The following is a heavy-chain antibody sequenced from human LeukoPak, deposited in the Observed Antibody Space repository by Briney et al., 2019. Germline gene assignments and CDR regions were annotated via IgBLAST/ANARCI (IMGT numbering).Heavy chain of an antibody. D-gene: IGHD2-15*01. CDR3: AREIEVGFDY. CDR2: INPSGGST. CDR1: GYTFTSYY. J-gene: IGHJ4*02. Sequence: ASVKVSCKASGYTFTSYYMHGVRQAPGQGHEWMGIINPSGGSTSYAQKFQGRVTMTRDTSTSTVYMELSSLRSEDTAVYYCAREIEVGFDYWGQGTLVTVSS. V-gene: IGHV1-46*01.